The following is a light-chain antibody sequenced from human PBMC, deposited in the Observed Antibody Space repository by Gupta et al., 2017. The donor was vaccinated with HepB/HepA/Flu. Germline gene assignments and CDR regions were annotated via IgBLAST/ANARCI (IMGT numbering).Light chain of an antibody. CDR1: NIGLKS. Sequence: SYVLTQTPSVSVAPGEPARITCGGDNIGLKSVHWYQQLTGQAPVLVIYYDTNRPSGIPERFSGSNSENTATLTISRVEAGDEADYYCQVWNANSVLFGGGTKLTVL. J-gene: IGLJ3*02. CDR2: YDT. CDR3: QVWNANSVL. V-gene: IGLV3-21*04.